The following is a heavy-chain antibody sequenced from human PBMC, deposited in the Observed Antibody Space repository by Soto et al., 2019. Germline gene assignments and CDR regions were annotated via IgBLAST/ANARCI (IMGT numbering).Heavy chain of an antibody. V-gene: IGHV4-4*02. CDR2: IYHSGSP. CDR3: ARRVPAAPNWFDP. CDR1: GGSIISGTW. Sequence: PSETLSLTCAVSGGSIISGTWLILFRHPPGRVLEWIGEIYHSGSPNYNPSLKSRVTMSVDKSKNLFSLRLSSVTAADSALYYCARRVPAAPNWFDPWGQGTLVTVSS. J-gene: IGHJ5*02. D-gene: IGHD2-2*01.